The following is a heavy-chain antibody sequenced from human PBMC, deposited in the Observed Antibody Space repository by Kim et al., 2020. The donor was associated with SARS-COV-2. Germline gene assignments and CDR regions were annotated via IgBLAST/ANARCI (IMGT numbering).Heavy chain of an antibody. V-gene: IGHV3-30*18. J-gene: IGHJ6*01. Sequence: GGSLRLSCVASGFTFSSYGMPWVRQAPGKGLEWVAGISNDGSNKYYADSVKGRFTITRANSKNTLYLQMNRLRAEATAAYYCANDLAAVVGRGDYYGMD. CDR1: GFTFSSYG. CDR3: ANDLAAVVGRGDYYGMD. D-gene: IGHD2-2*01. CDR2: ISNDGSNK.